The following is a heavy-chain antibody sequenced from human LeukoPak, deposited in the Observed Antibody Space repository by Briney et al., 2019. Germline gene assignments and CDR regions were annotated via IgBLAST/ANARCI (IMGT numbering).Heavy chain of an antibody. D-gene: IGHD6-13*01. CDR2: ISNRGDYI. V-gene: IGHV3-21*01. CDR1: GFTFTSYS. Sequence: PGGSLRLSCSASGFTFTSYSMNWVRQAPGKGLEWVSSISNRGDYIYYADSVKGRFTISRDNAKNSLYLQMNSLIVEDTALYYCAREGIAGPKDVWGKGTTVTVSS. CDR3: AREGIAGPKDV. J-gene: IGHJ6*04.